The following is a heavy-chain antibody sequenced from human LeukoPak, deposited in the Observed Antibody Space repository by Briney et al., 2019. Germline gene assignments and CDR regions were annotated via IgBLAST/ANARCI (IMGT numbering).Heavy chain of an antibody. Sequence: PSETLSLTCTVSGGSISSYYWSWIRQPAGKGLEWIGRFYTSGYTNYSPSLKSRVTMSVDRSKNQFSLKLSSVTAADTAVYYCERGDSNIVASMDVWGQGATVTVSS. CDR1: GGSISSYY. V-gene: IGHV4-4*07. J-gene: IGHJ6*02. CDR2: FYTSGYT. D-gene: IGHD2-15*01. CDR3: ERGDSNIVASMDV.